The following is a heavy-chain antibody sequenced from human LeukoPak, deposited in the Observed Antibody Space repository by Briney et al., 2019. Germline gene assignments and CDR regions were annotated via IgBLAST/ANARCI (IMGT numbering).Heavy chain of an antibody. J-gene: IGHJ4*02. CDR2: INSDGSST. D-gene: IGHD6-19*01. CDR1: GSTFSSYW. Sequence: PGGSLRLSCAASGSTFSSYWMHWVRQAPGKGLVWVSRINSDGSSTSYADSVKGRFTISRDNAKNTLYLQMNSLRAEDTAVYYCARDDGSGWYYYFDYWGQGTLVTVSS. V-gene: IGHV3-74*01. CDR3: ARDDGSGWYYYFDY.